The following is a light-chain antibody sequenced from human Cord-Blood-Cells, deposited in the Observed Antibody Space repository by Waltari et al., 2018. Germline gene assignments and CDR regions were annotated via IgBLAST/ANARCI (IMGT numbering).Light chain of an antibody. V-gene: IGKV1-39*01. CDR2: AAS. J-gene: IGKJ4*01. Sequence: DIQMTQSPSSLSASVGDRVTITCRASQSISSYLNWYQQKPGKAPKLLIYAASSLQSGVPSRFSGSGSGTDFTHTISSLQPEDFATYYCQQSYSTPRRLTFGGGTKVEIK. CDR1: QSISSY. CDR3: QQSYSTPRRLT.